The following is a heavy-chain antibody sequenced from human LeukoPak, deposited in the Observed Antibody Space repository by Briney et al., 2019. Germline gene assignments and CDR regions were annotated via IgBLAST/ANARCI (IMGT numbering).Heavy chain of an antibody. V-gene: IGHV3-11*01. CDR1: GFTFSDYY. D-gene: IGHD5-24*01. Sequence: GGSLRLSCAASGFTFSDYYMSWIRQAPGKGLEWVSYISSGSTIYYADSVKGRFTISRDNAKNSLYLQMNSLRAEDTAVYYCARRRDGQYYFDYWGQGTLVTVSS. CDR3: ARRRDGQYYFDY. J-gene: IGHJ4*02. CDR2: ISSGSTI.